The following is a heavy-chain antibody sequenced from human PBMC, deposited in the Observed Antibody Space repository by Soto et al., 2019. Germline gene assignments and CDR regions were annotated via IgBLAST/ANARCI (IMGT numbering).Heavy chain of an antibody. V-gene: IGHV1-8*01. CDR2: MNPNSGNT. Sequence: SVKVSCKASGYTFTSYDINWVRQATGQGLEWMGWMNPNSGNTGYAQKFQGRVTMTRNTSISTAYMELSSLRSEDTAVYYCAREGGDDFWSGYYQATYYYYGMDVWGQGTTVTVSS. CDR3: AREGGDDFWSGYYQATYYYYGMDV. J-gene: IGHJ6*02. D-gene: IGHD3-3*01. CDR1: GYTFTSYD.